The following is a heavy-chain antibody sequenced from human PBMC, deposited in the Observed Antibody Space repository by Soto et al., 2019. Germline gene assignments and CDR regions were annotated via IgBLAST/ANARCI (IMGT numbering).Heavy chain of an antibody. CDR2: IYYSGGT. J-gene: IGHJ4*02. Sequence: QLRLQESGPGLVKSSETLSLTCTVSGGSVRSSTYYWGWIRQSPGKGLEWIGSIYYSGGTHNNPSIKSRVTMSVDTYTNQFSLKLMSVTAADTAIYYCTRHEGGAAADRPLDYWGQGTLVTVSS. V-gene: IGHV4-39*01. CDR3: TRHEGGAAADRPLDY. CDR1: GGSVRSSTYY. D-gene: IGHD6-13*01.